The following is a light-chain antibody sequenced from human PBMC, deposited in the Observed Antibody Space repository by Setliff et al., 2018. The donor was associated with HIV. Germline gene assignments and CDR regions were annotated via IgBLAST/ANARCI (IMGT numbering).Light chain of an antibody. V-gene: IGLV2-23*01. CDR2: QAS. CDR1: SGDVGRYNL. Sequence: QSALTQPRSVSGSPGQSVTISCTGTSGDVGRYNLVSWYQQQPGKPPKLMIYQASKRPSGVSNRFSGSKSGNTASLTISGLQAEGEADYYCCSNTGSNTYVFGTGTKVTVL. J-gene: IGLJ1*01. CDR3: CSNTGSNTYV.